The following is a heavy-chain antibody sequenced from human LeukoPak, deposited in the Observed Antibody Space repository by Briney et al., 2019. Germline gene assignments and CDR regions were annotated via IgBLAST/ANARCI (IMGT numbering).Heavy chain of an antibody. CDR3: ASTPHYYDSSGYYYFDY. J-gene: IGHJ4*02. CDR1: GGSISSSSYY. V-gene: IGHV4-39*01. D-gene: IGHD3-22*01. Sequence: PSETLSLTCTVSGGSISSSSYYWGWIRQPPGKGLEWIGSIYYSGSTYYNPSLKSRVTISVDTSKNQFSLKLSSVTAADTAVYYCASTPHYYDSSGYYYFDYWGQGTLVTVSS. CDR2: IYYSGST.